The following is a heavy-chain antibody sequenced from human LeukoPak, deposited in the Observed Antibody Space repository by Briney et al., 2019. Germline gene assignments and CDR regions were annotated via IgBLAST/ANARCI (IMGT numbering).Heavy chain of an antibody. J-gene: IGHJ4*02. CDR2: IIPILGIA. CDR3: ATGTRGNDY. Sequence: SVKVSCKASGGTSSSYAISWVRQAPGQGLEWMGRIIPILGIANYAQKFQGRVTITADKSTSTAYMELSSLRSEDTAVYYCATGTRGNDYWGQGTLVTVSS. CDR1: GGTSSSYA. V-gene: IGHV1-69*04. D-gene: IGHD5-12*01.